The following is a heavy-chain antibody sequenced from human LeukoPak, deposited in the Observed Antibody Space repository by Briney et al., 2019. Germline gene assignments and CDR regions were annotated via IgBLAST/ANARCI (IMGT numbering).Heavy chain of an antibody. D-gene: IGHD3-22*01. Sequence: GGSLRLSCAASGFTVSSNYMTWVRQAPGKGLEWVSVIYRAGNTYYADSVKGRFTISRDNSKNTVYLQMNSLRAEDTAVYYCAKGYYDSSGYLYFLDYWGQGTLVTVSS. V-gene: IGHV3-53*01. CDR2: IYRAGNT. CDR3: AKGYYDSSGYLYFLDY. J-gene: IGHJ4*02. CDR1: GFTVSSNY.